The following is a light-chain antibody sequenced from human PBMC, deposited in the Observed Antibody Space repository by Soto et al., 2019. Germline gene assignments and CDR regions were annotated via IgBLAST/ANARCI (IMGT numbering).Light chain of an antibody. V-gene: IGLV2-14*01. CDR1: SSDVGVYNY. CDR2: DVS. Sequence: QSVLTQPASVSGSPGQSITISCTGTSSDVGVYNYVSWYQQHPGKAPKLRIYDVSNRPSGVSDRFSGSKSGYTASLTISGLQAEDEADYYCSSYTSTTHVVFGGGTKLTVL. J-gene: IGLJ2*01. CDR3: SSYTSTTHVV.